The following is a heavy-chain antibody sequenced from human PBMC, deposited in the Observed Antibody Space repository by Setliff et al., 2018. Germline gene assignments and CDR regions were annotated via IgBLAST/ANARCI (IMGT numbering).Heavy chain of an antibody. CDR2: ISAYNGYI. V-gene: IGHV1-18*01. D-gene: IGHD3-10*01. Sequence: ASVKVSCKASGYTFTSYGITWVRQAPGLGLEWMAWISAYNGYIVYAQKFQGRVTVTTDTSTSTAYMELRRLRSDDTAVYYCAREPSVTLITVVPWYFDYWGQGTLVTVSS. CDR1: GYTFTSYG. CDR3: AREPSVTLITVVPWYFDY. J-gene: IGHJ4*02.